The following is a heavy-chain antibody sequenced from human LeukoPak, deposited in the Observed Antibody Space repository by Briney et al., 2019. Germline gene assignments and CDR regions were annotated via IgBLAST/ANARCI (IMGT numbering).Heavy chain of an antibody. J-gene: IGHJ4*02. CDR2: INHSGST. V-gene: IGHV4-34*01. CDR1: GGSFSGYY. D-gene: IGHD6-13*01. CDR3: ARVTGSSSWYYFDY. Sequence: SETLSLTCAVYGGSFSGYYWSWIRQPPGKGLEWIGEINHSGSTNYNPSLKSRVTISVDTSKNQFSLKLSSVTAADTAVYYCARVTGSSSWYYFDYWGQGTLVTVSS.